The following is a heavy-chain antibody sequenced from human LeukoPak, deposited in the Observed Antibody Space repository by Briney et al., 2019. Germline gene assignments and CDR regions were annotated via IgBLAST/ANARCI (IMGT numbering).Heavy chain of an antibody. CDR3: AKVRDSSGYYSYNWFDP. CDR1: GFTFSSYG. Sequence: GGSLRLSCAASGFTFSSYGMHWVRQAPGKGLEWVAVISYDGSNKYYADSVKGRFTISRGNSKNTLYLQMNSLRAEDTAVYYCAKVRDSSGYYSYNWFDPWGQGTLVTVSS. D-gene: IGHD3-22*01. V-gene: IGHV3-30*18. J-gene: IGHJ5*02. CDR2: ISYDGSNK.